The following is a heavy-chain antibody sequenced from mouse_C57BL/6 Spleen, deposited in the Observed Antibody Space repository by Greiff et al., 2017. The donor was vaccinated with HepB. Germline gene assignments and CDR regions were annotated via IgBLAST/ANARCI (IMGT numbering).Heavy chain of an antibody. Sequence: VQRVESGAELAKPGASVKLSCKASGYTFTSYWMHWVKQRPGQGLEWIGYINPSSGYTKYNQKFKDKATLTADKSSSTAYMQRSSLTYEDSAVYYCARGELRLPFAYWGQGTLVTVSA. V-gene: IGHV1-7*01. J-gene: IGHJ3*01. CDR1: GYTFTSYW. CDR2: INPSSGYT. CDR3: ARGELRLPFAY. D-gene: IGHD3-2*02.